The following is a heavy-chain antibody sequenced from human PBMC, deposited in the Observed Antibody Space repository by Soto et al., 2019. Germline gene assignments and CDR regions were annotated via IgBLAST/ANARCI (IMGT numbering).Heavy chain of an antibody. J-gene: IGHJ6*03. V-gene: IGHV4-4*07. CDR2: IYPSEST. D-gene: IGHD2-15*01. Sequence: PSETLSLTCSVSGGSMSPDYCTWIRQPSGNGLEWIGRIYPSESTNYNPSLNGLVTMSVDTSKNHFSLKLTSVTAAYTAFYFCAREKIVVTTSVLDVWGKGPKVTXS. CDR1: GGSMSPDY. CDR3: AREKIVVTTSVLDV.